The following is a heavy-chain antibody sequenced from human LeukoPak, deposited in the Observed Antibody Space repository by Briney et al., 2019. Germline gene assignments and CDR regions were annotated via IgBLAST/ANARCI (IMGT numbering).Heavy chain of an antibody. J-gene: IGHJ4*02. CDR1: GFTFSSYA. V-gene: IGHV3-30-3*01. D-gene: IGHD3-10*01. Sequence: GRSLRLSCAASGFTFSSYAMHWVRQAPGKGLEWVAVISYDGSNKYYADSVKGRFTISRDNFKNTLYLQMNSLRAEDTAVYYCARDRHGVRGVISENFDYWGQGTLVTVSS. CDR3: ARDRHGVRGVISENFDY. CDR2: ISYDGSNK.